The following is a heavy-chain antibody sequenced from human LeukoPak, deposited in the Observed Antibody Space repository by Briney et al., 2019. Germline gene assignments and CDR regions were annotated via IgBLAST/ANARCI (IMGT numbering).Heavy chain of an antibody. CDR2: ISSSSSFI. V-gene: IGHV3-21*01. J-gene: IGHJ4*02. CDR3: ARDSSGSDHFDN. Sequence: GGSLRLSRAASGFTFSTYSMNWVRQAPGKGLEWVSSISSSSSFIYYADSVKGRFSISRDNAKNSLYLQMNSLRAEDTAVYYCARDSSGSDHFDNWGQGTLVTVSS. CDR1: GFTFSTYS. D-gene: IGHD3-10*01.